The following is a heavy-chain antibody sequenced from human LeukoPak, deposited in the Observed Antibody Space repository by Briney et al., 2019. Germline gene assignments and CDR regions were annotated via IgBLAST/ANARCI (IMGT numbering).Heavy chain of an antibody. J-gene: IGHJ4*02. CDR3: ARAIRGY. V-gene: IGHV3-7*02. D-gene: IGHD2-2*01. CDR1: GSTFSNYW. CDR2: IKEDGSEK. Sequence: GGSLRLSCAASGSTFSNYWMSGVRQAPGKGLEWVANIKEDGSEKYYVDSVKGRFTISRDNAKNSLYLQMNSLRAEDTAVYYCARAIRGYWGQGTLVTVSS.